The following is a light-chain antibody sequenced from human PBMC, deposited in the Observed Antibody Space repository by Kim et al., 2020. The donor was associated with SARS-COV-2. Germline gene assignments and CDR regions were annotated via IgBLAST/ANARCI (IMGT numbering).Light chain of an antibody. CDR3: QQYDRPPYT. CDR1: QSVASNH. J-gene: IGKJ2*01. CDR2: GTS. Sequence: EIVLTQSPGTLSLSPGDRATLSCRASQSVASNHLAWFQQKPGQAPRLLIYGTSSRAPAIPDRFSASGSGTDFTLTSSRLEPEDFAIYYCQQYDRPPYTFGQGTKLEI. V-gene: IGKV3-20*01.